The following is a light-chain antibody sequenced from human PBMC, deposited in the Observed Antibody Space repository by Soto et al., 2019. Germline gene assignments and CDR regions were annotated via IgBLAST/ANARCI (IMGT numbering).Light chain of an antibody. CDR1: QSVSSN. V-gene: IGKV3-15*01. J-gene: IGKJ2*01. CDR3: QQYNNWPPSYT. Sequence: EIVMTQSRAILCVSPGERASISCRASQSVSSNLAWYQQKPGQAPRLLIYGASTRATGIPARFSGSGSGTEFTITISSLQSEDFAVYYCQQYNNWPPSYTFGQGTKLEIK. CDR2: GAS.